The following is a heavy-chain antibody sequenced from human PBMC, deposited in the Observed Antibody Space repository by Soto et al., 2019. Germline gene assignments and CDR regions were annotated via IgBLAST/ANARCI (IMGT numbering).Heavy chain of an antibody. CDR2: FYYSQNT. V-gene: IGHV4-39*01. Sequence: PSETLSLTCTVSCGSLTSNSYYWGWIRQPPGKGLEWIGSFYYSQNTYFNPSLKGRVTISVDTSKNQFSLNLSAVTAADTAVYYCARRSTVTYDYWGQGFLVTVSS. CDR1: CGSLTSNSYY. J-gene: IGHJ4*02. CDR3: ARRSTVTYDY. D-gene: IGHD4-17*01.